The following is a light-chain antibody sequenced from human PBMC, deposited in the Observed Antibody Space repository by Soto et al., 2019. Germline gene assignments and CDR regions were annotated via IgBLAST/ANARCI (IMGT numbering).Light chain of an antibody. CDR1: SSDVGSYNL. CDR2: EVS. CDR3: CSYAGGSTLV. Sequence: QSALTQPASVSGSPGQSITISCTGTSSDVGSYNLVSWYQQHPGKAPKLMIYEVSKRPSGVSNRFSGSKSGNTAPLTISGLPAEDAADYYLCSYAGGSTLVFGGGTKLTVL. J-gene: IGLJ2*01. V-gene: IGLV2-23*02.